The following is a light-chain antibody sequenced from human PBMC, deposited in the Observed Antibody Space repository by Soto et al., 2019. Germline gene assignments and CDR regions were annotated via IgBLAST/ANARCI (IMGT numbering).Light chain of an antibody. V-gene: IGKV3-20*01. J-gene: IGKJ3*01. CDR2: GAS. Sequence: EIVLTQSPGTLSLSPGERATLSCRASQSVSSSYLAWYQQKPGQAPRLLIYGASSRDTGIPDRFSGSGSGTDLTLTISRLEPEEFAVYYCQQYGSSLFTFGTGTKVDIK. CDR3: QQYGSSLFT. CDR1: QSVSSSY.